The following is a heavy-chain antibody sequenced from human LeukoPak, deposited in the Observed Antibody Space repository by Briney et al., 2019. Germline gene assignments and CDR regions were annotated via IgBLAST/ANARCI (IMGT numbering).Heavy chain of an antibody. V-gene: IGHV4-4*02. CDR2: IYHSGNT. D-gene: IGHD3-9*01. CDR1: GGSISSSNW. Sequence: SGTLSLTCAVSGGSISSSNWWSWVRQPPGKGLEWIGEIYHSGNTNYNPSLKSRVTISVDKSKNQFSLKLSSVTAADTAVYYCARLYILTGYYSWDYWGQGTLVTVSS. CDR3: ARLYILTGYYSWDY. J-gene: IGHJ4*02.